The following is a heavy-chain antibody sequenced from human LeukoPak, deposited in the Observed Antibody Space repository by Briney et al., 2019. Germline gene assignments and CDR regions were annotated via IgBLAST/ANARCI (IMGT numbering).Heavy chain of an antibody. CDR1: GGSISSGSYY. CDR2: IYTSGST. V-gene: IGHV4-61*02. J-gene: IGHJ6*02. CDR3: ARAESGVGYGMDV. Sequence: PSETLSLTCTVSGGSISSGSYYWSWIRQPAGKGLEWIGRIYTSGSTNYNPSLKSRVTISVDTSKNQFSLKLRSVTAADTAVYYCARAESGVGYGMDVWGRGTTVTVSS. D-gene: IGHD1-26*01.